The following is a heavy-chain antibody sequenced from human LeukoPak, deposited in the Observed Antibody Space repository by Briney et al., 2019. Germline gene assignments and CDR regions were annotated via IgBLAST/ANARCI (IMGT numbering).Heavy chain of an antibody. V-gene: IGHV4-59*11. CDR3: ARVYSSSPYDY. J-gene: IGHJ4*02. Sequence: SETLSLTCTVSGGSISSHYWSWIRQPPGKGLEWIGYIYYSGSTNYNPSLKSRVTISVDTSKNQFSLKLSSVTAADTAVYYCARVYSSSPYDYWGQGTLVTVSS. CDR2: IYYSGST. CDR1: GGSISSHY. D-gene: IGHD6-6*01.